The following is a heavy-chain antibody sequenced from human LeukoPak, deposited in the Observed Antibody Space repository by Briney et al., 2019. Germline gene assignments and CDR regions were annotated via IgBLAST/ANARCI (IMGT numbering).Heavy chain of an antibody. Sequence: GGSLRLSCAASGFTFGSHAMSWARQAPGKGLEWVSAITASGTDTFYSDSVKGRFTISRDNSRNTLYLQMASLRDEDTAVYLCARQAFRVAGTYDSWGQGTLVTVSS. CDR2: ITASGTDT. D-gene: IGHD6-19*01. V-gene: IGHV3-23*01. CDR1: GFTFGSHA. CDR3: ARQAFRVAGTYDS. J-gene: IGHJ4*02.